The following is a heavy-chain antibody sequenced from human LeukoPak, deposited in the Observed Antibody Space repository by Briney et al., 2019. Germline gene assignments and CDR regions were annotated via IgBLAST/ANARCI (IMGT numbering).Heavy chain of an antibody. CDR2: ISYDGSNK. Sequence: PGKSLRLSCAASGFTFSSYWMSWVRQAPGKGLEWVAVISYDGSNKYYADSVKGRFTISRDNSKNTLYLQMNSLRAEDTAVYYCAKPPFDIVVVVAAKPPQYFQHWGQGTLVTVSS. CDR1: GFTFSSYW. V-gene: IGHV3-30*18. CDR3: AKPPFDIVVVVAAKPPQYFQH. J-gene: IGHJ1*01. D-gene: IGHD2-15*01.